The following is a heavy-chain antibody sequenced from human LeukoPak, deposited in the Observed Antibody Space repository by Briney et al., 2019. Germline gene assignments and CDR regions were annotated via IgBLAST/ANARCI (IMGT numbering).Heavy chain of an antibody. Sequence: SETLSLTCTVSGGSISSYYWSWIRQPPGKGLEWIGYIYYSGSTNYNPSLKGRVTISVDTSKNQFSLKLSSVTAADTAVYYCARVGPNPTRYCYYGMDVWGQGTTVTVSS. CDR1: GGSISSYY. V-gene: IGHV4-59*01. CDR2: IYYSGST. J-gene: IGHJ6*02. CDR3: ARVGPNPTRYCYYGMDV.